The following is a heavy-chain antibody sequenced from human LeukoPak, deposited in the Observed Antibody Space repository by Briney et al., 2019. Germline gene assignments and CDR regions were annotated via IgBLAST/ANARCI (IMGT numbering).Heavy chain of an antibody. J-gene: IGHJ3*02. CDR2: IYSGGRT. V-gene: IGHV3-66*01. Sequence: GGSLRLSCAASGFTVSSNYMSWVRQAPGKGLEWVAIIYSGGRTYYADSVKGRITISGDNSKNTLYLEMNSLRAEDTAVYYCAREIAAAGSGPFDIWGRGTMVTVSS. CDR1: GFTVSSNY. CDR3: AREIAAAGSGPFDI. D-gene: IGHD6-13*01.